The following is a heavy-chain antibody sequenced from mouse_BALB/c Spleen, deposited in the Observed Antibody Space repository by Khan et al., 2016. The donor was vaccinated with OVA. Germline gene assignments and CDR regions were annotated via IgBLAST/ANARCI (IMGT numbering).Heavy chain of an antibody. CDR2: ISTGGNKT. V-gene: IGHV5-12-1*01. CDR3: TRPHYYGSNHYFDY. CDR1: GFAFSSYD. J-gene: IGHJ2*01. Sequence: EVAQVESGGGLVKPGGSLKLSCAASGFAFSSYDMSWVRQTPEKRLEWVAFISTGGNKTYYPDSVKGRFTISRDNAKNTLYLQMSSLKSEDTAMYYCTRPHYYGSNHYFDYWGQATPLTVSS. D-gene: IGHD1-1*01.